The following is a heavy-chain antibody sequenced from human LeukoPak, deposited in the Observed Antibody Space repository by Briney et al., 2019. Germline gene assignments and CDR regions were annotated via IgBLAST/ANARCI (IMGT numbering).Heavy chain of an antibody. CDR1: GYTFTSYG. Sequence: ASVKVSCKASGYTFTSYGISWVRQAPGQGLEWMGWISAYNGNTNYAQKLQGRVTMTTDTSTSTAYMELRSLRSDDTAVYYCARGGYSGYDPDYYYYYMDVWGKGPTVTVSS. J-gene: IGHJ6*03. CDR2: ISAYNGNT. CDR3: ARGGYSGYDPDYYYYYMDV. D-gene: IGHD5-12*01. V-gene: IGHV1-18*01.